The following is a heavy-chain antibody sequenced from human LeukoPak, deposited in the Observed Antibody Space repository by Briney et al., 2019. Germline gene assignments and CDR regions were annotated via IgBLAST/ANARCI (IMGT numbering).Heavy chain of an antibody. CDR3: ARSTMVNTATGWFDP. V-gene: IGHV4-59*12. D-gene: IGHD4/OR15-4a*01. J-gene: IGHJ5*02. CDR1: SDSIRSYY. CDR2: IYGSGST. Sequence: PSETLSLTCTVSSDSIRSYYWSWIRQPPGKGLEWIGYIYGSGSTNFNPSLKSRVTMSVDTSKNQISLKLSFVTAADTAMYYCARSTMVNTATGWFDPWGQGTLVTVSS.